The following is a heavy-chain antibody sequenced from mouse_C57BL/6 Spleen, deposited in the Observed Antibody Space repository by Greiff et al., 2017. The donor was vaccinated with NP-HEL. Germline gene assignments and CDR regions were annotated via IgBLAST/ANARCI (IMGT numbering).Heavy chain of an antibody. CDR1: GYTFTSYW. J-gene: IGHJ1*03. CDR2: IDPSDSET. CDR3: ARSTVVATENFDV. D-gene: IGHD1-1*01. Sequence: VQLQQPGAELVRPGSSVKLSCKASGYTFTSYWMHWVKQRPIQGLEWIGNIDPSDSETHYNQKFKDKATLTVDKSSSTAYMQLSSLTSEDSAVYYCARSTVVATENFDVWGTGTTVTVSS. V-gene: IGHV1-52*01.